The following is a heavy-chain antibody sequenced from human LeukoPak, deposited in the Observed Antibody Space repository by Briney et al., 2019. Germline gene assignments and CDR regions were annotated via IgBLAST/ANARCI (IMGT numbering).Heavy chain of an antibody. J-gene: IGHJ6*02. V-gene: IGHV4-30-2*01. D-gene: IGHD3/OR15-3a*01. CDR2: IYHSGST. CDR3: ARGLMRDWQYSYYYYGMDV. CDR1: GGSISSGGYY. Sequence: PSETLSLTCTVSGGSISSGGYYWSWIRQPPGKGLEWIGYIYHSGSTYYNPSLKSRVTISVDRSKNQFSLKLSSVTAADTAVYYCARGLMRDWQYSYYYYGMDVWGQGTTVTVSS.